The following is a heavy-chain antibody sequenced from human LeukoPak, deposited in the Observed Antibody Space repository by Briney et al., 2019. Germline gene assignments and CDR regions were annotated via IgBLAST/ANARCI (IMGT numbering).Heavy chain of an antibody. Sequence: PSETLSLACSFSGDSFSDYYWTWIRRPPGGRLEWIGQIYFRGSTKYSPSLKNRVSISVDTSKNQVYLTLTSVTAADTAVYYCARAMRWTSGPVELGWFDRWGQGTLVTVSS. J-gene: IGHJ5*02. CDR3: ARAMRWTSGPVELGWFDR. CDR1: GDSFSDYY. V-gene: IGHV4-59*01. D-gene: IGHD1-1*01. CDR2: IYFRGST.